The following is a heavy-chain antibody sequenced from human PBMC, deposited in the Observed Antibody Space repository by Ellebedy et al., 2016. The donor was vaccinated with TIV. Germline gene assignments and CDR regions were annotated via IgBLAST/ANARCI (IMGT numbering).Heavy chain of an antibody. V-gene: IGHV3-48*04. D-gene: IGHD3-16*01. Sequence: GGSLRLXCAASGFTFSSYSMNWVRQAPGKGLEWVSYISSSSSTIYYADSVKGRFTISRDNAKNSLYLQMNSLRAEDTAVYYCARELPEYDYVWGNWGQGTLVTVSS. CDR3: ARELPEYDYVWGN. CDR1: GFTFSSYS. J-gene: IGHJ4*02. CDR2: ISSSSSTI.